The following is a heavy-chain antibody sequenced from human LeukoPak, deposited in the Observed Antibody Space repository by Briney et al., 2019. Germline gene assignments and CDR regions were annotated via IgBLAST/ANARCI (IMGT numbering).Heavy chain of an antibody. Sequence: HPGGTLIHSCGASGFTFSDYCMHLVRQAPAKGQEWVAVIWYDGNNKYYAYSVNGRFTISRDNSKNTLYLQMNSLRAEDTAVYYCARSTSSEYDIYHFDYWGQGTLVTVSS. CDR3: ARSTSSEYDIYHFDY. J-gene: IGHJ4*02. CDR1: GFTFSDYC. CDR2: IWYDGNNK. D-gene: IGHD3-9*01. V-gene: IGHV3-33*01.